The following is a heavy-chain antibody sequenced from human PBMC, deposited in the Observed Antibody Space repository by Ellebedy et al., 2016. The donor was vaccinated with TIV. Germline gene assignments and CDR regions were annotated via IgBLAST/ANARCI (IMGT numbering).Heavy chain of an antibody. V-gene: IGHV3-66*01. CDR1: GITVSNNY. CDR3: ATVGLVNDAFDF. D-gene: IGHD6-19*01. CDR2: IYSGGST. Sequence: PGGSLRLSCAVSGITVSNNYMGWVRQAPGKGLEWVSTIYSGGSTEYADSVKGRFTIPKDNSENTVHLQMDSLRVEDTAVYYCATVGLVNDAFDFWGQGTMVTVSA. J-gene: IGHJ3*01.